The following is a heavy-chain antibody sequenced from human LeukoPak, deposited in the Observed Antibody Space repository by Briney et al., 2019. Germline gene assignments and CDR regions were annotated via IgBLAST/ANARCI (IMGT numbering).Heavy chain of an antibody. CDR2: IIPIFGTA. J-gene: IGHJ3*02. CDR1: GGTFISYA. CDR3: ARARAPYYDFWSGPDAFDI. D-gene: IGHD3-3*01. Sequence: GASVKVSCKASGGTFISYAISWVRQAPGQGLEWMGGIIPIFGTANYAQKFQGRVTITADESTSTAYMELSSLRSEDTAVYYCARARAPYYDFWSGPDAFDIWGQGTMVTVSS. V-gene: IGHV1-69*13.